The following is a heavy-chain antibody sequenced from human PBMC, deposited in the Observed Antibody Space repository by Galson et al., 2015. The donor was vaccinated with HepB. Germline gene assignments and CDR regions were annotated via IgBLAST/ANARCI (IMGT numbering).Heavy chain of an antibody. V-gene: IGHV3-7*01. Sequence: SLRLSCAVSGFTFSSYWMSWVRQAPGKGQEWVANIKQDGSEKHYVDSVKGRFTISRDNAKNSLYLQMNSLRAEDTAVYYCARIGFSGYDFDSWGQGTLVTVSS. CDR2: IKQDGSEK. CDR1: GFTFSSYW. J-gene: IGHJ4*02. D-gene: IGHD5-12*01. CDR3: ARIGFSGYDFDS.